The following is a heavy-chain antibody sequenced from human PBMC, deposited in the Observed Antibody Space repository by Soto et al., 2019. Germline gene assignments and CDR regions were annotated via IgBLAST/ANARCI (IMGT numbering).Heavy chain of an antibody. D-gene: IGHD1-1*01. CDR3: ASPNGVSTSYYFGMDL. Sequence: QVQLVESGGGLVKPGGSLRLSCVASGFSFSDFYMSWIRQTPGKGLEWVSYISSGGGDTFYADSVKGRFTISRDNAKNSLFLQMNSLRPDDTAVYYCASPNGVSTSYYFGMDLWGQGTTVTVSS. V-gene: IGHV3-11*01. CDR2: ISSGGGDT. CDR1: GFSFSDFY. J-gene: IGHJ6*02.